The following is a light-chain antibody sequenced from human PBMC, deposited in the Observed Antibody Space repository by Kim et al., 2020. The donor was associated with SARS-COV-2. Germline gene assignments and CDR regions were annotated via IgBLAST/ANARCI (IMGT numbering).Light chain of an antibody. Sequence: QSVTNSCTGTSSDVGGYNYVSWYQQHPGKAPKLMIYAVTQRPSGVPDRFSGSKSGNTASLTISGLQAEDEADYYCCSYAGSYTHWVFGGGTQLTV. V-gene: IGLV2-11*01. CDR1: SSDVGGYNY. CDR3: CSYAGSYTHWV. CDR2: AVT. J-gene: IGLJ3*02.